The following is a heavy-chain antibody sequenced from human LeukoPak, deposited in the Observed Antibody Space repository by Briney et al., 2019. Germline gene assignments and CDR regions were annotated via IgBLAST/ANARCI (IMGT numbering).Heavy chain of an antibody. CDR1: GFTFSDHW. CDR3: ARGLRAT. CDR2: IKQDGSER. J-gene: IGHJ4*02. Sequence: GGSLRLSCAASGFTFSDHWMTWVRQAPGKGLEWVANIKQDGSERYYVDSVTGRFTISRVNAKNSLFLQMNSLRAEDTAVYYCARGLRATWGQGTLVAVSS. V-gene: IGHV3-7*01. D-gene: IGHD5-12*01.